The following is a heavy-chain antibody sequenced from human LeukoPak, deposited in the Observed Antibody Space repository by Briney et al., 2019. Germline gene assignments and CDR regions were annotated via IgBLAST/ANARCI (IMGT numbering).Heavy chain of an antibody. CDR2: INHSGST. CDR1: GGSFSVYY. Sequence: SETLSLTCAVHGGSFSVYYWSWIRQPPRKGLEWIGEINHSGSTNYNPSLKSRATIPVDTSKHQFYLNLSSVTAAPTAVYYCARGRVGAPHYYYYGMDVWGQGTTVTVSS. CDR3: ARGRVGAPHYYYYGMDV. V-gene: IGHV4-34*01. J-gene: IGHJ6*02. D-gene: IGHD1-26*01.